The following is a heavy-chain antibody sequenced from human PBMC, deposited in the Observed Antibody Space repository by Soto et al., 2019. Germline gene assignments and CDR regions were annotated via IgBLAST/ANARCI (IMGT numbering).Heavy chain of an antibody. D-gene: IGHD4-17*01. CDR2: INPSGGST. J-gene: IGHJ6*03. V-gene: IGHV1-46*03. CDR1: GYTFTSYY. CDR3: ARAFGDYADYYYYMEV. Sequence: ASVKVSCKASGYTFTSYYMHWVRQAPGQGLEWMGIINPSGGSTSYAQKFQGRVTMTRDTSTSTVYMELSSLRSEDTAVYYCARAFGDYADYYYYMEVWGKGTTVTVSS.